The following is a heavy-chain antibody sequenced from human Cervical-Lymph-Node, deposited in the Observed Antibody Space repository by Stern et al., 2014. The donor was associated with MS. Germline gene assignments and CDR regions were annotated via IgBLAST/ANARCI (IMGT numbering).Heavy chain of an antibody. V-gene: IGHV4-61*02. Sequence: QLQLQESGPGLVKPSQTLSLTCTVSGGSISSGSYYWSWIRQPAGKGLEWIGRVYTSGTNYNPSLKSRVTILIDTSKNQFSLKLSSVTAADTAVYYCARDSRVPPAPFDYWGQGTLVTVSS. J-gene: IGHJ4*02. CDR2: VYTSGT. CDR3: ARDSRVPPAPFDY. CDR1: GGSISSGSYY. D-gene: IGHD2-2*01.